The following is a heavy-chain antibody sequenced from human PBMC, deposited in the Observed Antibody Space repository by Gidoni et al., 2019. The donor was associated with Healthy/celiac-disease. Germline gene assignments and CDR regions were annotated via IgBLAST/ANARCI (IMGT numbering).Heavy chain of an antibody. J-gene: IGHJ4*02. CDR2: ISSSSSTI. CDR1: GFTFSSYS. V-gene: IGHV3-48*02. Sequence: VQLVESGGGLVQPGGSLRLSCPAPGFTFSSYSMNWVRQAPGKGLEWVSYISSSSSTIYYADSVKGRFTISRDNAKNSLYLQMNSLRDEYTAVYYCARDSSSSFDYWGQGTLVTVSS. D-gene: IGHD6-6*01. CDR3: ARDSSSSFDY.